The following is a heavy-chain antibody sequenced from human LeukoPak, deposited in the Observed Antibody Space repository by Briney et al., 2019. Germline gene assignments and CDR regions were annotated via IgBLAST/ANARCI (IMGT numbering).Heavy chain of an antibody. CDR3: ARDRSLYYYDSSGFTDY. Sequence: PGGSLRLSCAASGFTFSSYSMNWVRQAPGKGLEWVSSISSSSSYIYYADSVKGRFTISRDNAKNSLYLQMNSLRAEDTAVYYCARDRSLYYYDSSGFTDYWGQGTLVTVSS. J-gene: IGHJ4*02. CDR2: ISSSSSYI. V-gene: IGHV3-21*01. D-gene: IGHD3-22*01. CDR1: GFTFSSYS.